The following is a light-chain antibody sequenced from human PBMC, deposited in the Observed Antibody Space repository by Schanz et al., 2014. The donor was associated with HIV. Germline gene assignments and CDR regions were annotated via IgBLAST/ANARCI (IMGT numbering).Light chain of an antibody. CDR1: NNDIGSYTY. J-gene: IGLJ3*02. CDR3: SSYAGTNNLWV. Sequence: QSALTQPASVSGSPGQSITVSCTGSNNDIGSYTYVAWYQQYPGKAPKLVVYGVFDRPSGVSNRFSGSKSGNTASLTVSGLQAEDEADYYCSSYAGTNNLWVFGGGTKVTVL. CDR2: GVF. V-gene: IGLV2-14*03.